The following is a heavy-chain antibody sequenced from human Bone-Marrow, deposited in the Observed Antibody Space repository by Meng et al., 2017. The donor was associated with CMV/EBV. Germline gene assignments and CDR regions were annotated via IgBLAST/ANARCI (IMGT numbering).Heavy chain of an antibody. Sequence: GGSLRLSCAASGFTFSSYSMNWVRQAPGKGLEWVSSISSSGSYIYYADSVKGRFTISRDNAKNSLYLQMNSLRAEDTALYYCARDFWRGLDYWGQGTLVTVSS. CDR2: ISSSGSYI. J-gene: IGHJ4*02. CDR3: ARDFWRGLDY. V-gene: IGHV3-21*04. CDR1: GFTFSSYS. D-gene: IGHD3-3*01.